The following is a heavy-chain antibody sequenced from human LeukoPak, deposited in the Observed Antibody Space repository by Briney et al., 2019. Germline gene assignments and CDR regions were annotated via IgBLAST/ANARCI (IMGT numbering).Heavy chain of an antibody. D-gene: IGHD5-18*01. CDR1: GYTFTSYD. J-gene: IGHJ4*02. CDR2: MNPNSGNT. Sequence: ASVKVPCKASGYTFTSYDINWVRQATGQGLEWMGWMNPNSGNTGYAQKFQGRVTMTRNTSISTAYMELSSLRSEDTAVYYCARGYSYGYEFDYWGQGTLVTVSS. CDR3: ARGYSYGYEFDY. V-gene: IGHV1-8*01.